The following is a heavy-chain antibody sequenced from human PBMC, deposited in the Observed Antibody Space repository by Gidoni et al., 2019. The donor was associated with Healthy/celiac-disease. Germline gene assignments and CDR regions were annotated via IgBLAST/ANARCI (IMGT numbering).Heavy chain of an antibody. CDR1: GFTFRDYY. D-gene: IGHD3-16*02. V-gene: IGHV3-11*01. CDR2: ISSTGYTI. CDR3: AREKTFGLGEFSLDY. Sequence: QVQLVESGGGLVKPGGSLRLSCAASGFTFRDYYMSWIRQAPGKGLEWVSYISSTGYTIYYADSVKGRFTISRDNAKNSLYLQMNSLRAEDTAVYYCAREKTFGLGEFSLDYWGQGTLVTVSS. J-gene: IGHJ4*02.